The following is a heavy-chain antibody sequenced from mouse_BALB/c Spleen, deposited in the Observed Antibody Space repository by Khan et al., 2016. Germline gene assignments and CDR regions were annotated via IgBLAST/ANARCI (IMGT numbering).Heavy chain of an antibody. Sequence: VQLQQSGPSLVKLSQTLSLTCSVTGDSITSGYWNWIRKFPGNKLEYMGYISHSGSTYYNPSLKSRISITRDTSKYQYYLQLNSVTTEDTATYYCARNDGSTYVRGMNYWGQGTSVTVSS. D-gene: IGHD1-1*01. J-gene: IGHJ4*01. CDR3: ARNDGSTYVRGMNY. V-gene: IGHV3-8*02. CDR2: ISHSGST. CDR1: GDSITSGY.